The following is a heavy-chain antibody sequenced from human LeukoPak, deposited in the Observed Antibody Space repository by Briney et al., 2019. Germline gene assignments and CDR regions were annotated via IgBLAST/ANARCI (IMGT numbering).Heavy chain of an antibody. CDR1: GFTLSTYP. J-gene: IGHJ4*02. CDR2: MSNDGNT. V-gene: IGHV3-30-3*01. D-gene: IGHD6-6*01. Sequence: GGSLRLSCAASGFTLSTYPIHWVRQAPGKGLEWMAVMSNDGNTYYADSVKGRSTISRDNSKNTLYLQMDSLRAEDTAVYYCAGEYSRSSFDYWGQGTLVTVSS. CDR3: AGEYSRSSFDY.